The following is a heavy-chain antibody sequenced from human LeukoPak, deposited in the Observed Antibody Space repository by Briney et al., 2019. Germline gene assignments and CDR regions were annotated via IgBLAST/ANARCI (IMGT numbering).Heavy chain of an antibody. CDR2: IYYSGST. CDR3: ARSSRITIFGVVCP. CDR1: GGSISSHY. D-gene: IGHD3-3*01. J-gene: IGHJ5*02. V-gene: IGHV4-59*08. Sequence: SETLSLTCTVSGGSISSHYWSWIRQPPGKGLEWIGYIYYSGSTNYNPSLKSRVTISVDTSKNQFSLKLSSVTAADTAVYYCARSSRITIFGVVCPWGQGTLVTVSS.